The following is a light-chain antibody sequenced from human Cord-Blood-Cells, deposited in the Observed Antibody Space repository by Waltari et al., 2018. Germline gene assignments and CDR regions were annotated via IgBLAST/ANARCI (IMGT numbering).Light chain of an antibody. CDR2: AAS. V-gene: IGKV1-27*01. Sequence: DIQMTQSPSSLSASVGDRVTITCRASQGIRNYLAWYQQTPGKVPKLLIYAASTLQSGVPTRFSGSGSGTDFTLAISSLQPADVATYYCQKYNSAPWTFGQGTKVEIK. CDR1: QGIRNY. J-gene: IGKJ1*01. CDR3: QKYNSAPWT.